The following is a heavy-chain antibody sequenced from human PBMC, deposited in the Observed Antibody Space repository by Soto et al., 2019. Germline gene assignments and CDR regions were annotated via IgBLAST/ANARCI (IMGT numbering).Heavy chain of an antibody. Sequence: QVQLVESGGGVVQPGRSLRLSCAASGFTFRNHAMHWVRQAPGKGLEWVAVISYDGSNKYYAESVKGRFTISRDNSKNTLYLQMNSLRAEDTAVYYCAREEYTRYHPDYWGQGTLVTVSS. V-gene: IGHV3-30-3*01. CDR1: GFTFRNHA. D-gene: IGHD6-6*01. CDR3: AREEYTRYHPDY. J-gene: IGHJ4*02. CDR2: ISYDGSNK.